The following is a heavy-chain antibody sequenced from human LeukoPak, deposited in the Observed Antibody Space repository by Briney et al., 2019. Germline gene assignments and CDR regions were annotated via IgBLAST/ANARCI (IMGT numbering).Heavy chain of an antibody. CDR1: GGTFSSYA. D-gene: IGHD2-15*01. Sequence: SVKVSCKASGGTFSSYAISWVRQAPGQGLEWMGGIIPIFGTANYAQKFQGRVTITADESTSTAYMELSSLRSEDTAVYYCARSDIVVVVAATPVGWFDPWGQGTLVTVSS. J-gene: IGHJ5*02. CDR3: ARSDIVVVVAATPVGWFDP. V-gene: IGHV1-69*13. CDR2: IIPIFGTA.